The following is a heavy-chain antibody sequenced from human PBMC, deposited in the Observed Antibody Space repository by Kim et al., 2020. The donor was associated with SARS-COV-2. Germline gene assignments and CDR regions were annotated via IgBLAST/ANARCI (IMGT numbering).Heavy chain of an antibody. CDR3: AKDLREAWIQLWSPFYYYNTRDA. Sequence: GGSLRLSCAASGFTFSSYGMHWVRQAPGKGLEWVAVISYDGGNKYYADSVKGRFTISRDNSKNTLYLQMNSLRAEDTAVYYCAKDLREAWIQLWSPFYYYNTRDAWGQGTTVPAS. D-gene: IGHD5-18*01. J-gene: IGHJ6*02. CDR1: GFTFSSYG. V-gene: IGHV3-30*18. CDR2: ISYDGGNK.